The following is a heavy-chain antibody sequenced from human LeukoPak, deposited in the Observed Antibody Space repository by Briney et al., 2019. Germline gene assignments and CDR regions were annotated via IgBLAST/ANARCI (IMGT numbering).Heavy chain of an antibody. J-gene: IGHJ3*02. Sequence: SVKVSCKASGGTFSSYAISWVRQAPGQGLEWMGGIIPIFGTADYAQKFQGRVTITADESASKAYMELSSLRSEDTAVYYCARTPPYQLPSDDAFDIWGQGTMVTVSS. D-gene: IGHD2-2*01. V-gene: IGHV1-69*01. CDR2: IIPIFGTA. CDR3: ARTPPYQLPSDDAFDI. CDR1: GGTFSSYA.